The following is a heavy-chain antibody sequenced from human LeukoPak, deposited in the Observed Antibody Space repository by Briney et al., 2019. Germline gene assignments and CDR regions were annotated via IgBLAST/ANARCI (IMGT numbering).Heavy chain of an antibody. CDR1: GGTFSSYA. Sequence: SVKVSCKASGGTFSSYAISWVRQAPGQGLEWMGGIIPIFGTANYAQKFQGRVTITADKSTSTAYMELSSLRSEDTAVYYCARDELYCTNGVCFRRFDPWGQGTLVTVSS. V-gene: IGHV1-69*06. CDR2: IIPIFGTA. J-gene: IGHJ5*02. D-gene: IGHD2-8*01. CDR3: ARDELYCTNGVCFRRFDP.